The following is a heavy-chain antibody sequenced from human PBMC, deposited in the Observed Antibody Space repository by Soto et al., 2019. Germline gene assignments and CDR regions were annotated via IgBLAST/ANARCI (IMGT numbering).Heavy chain of an antibody. CDR2: IKQDGSSK. V-gene: IGHV3-7*05. J-gene: IGHJ4*02. Sequence: EVQLVESGGGVVQPGGSLRLSCAASGFIFTSYWMSWVRQAPGKGLEWVANIKQDGSSKYYGDSVKGRFTVSRDNAKSSIYLQMDSLRDDDTDVYRCVRRRFITLESDFDFWGQGTLVSVSS. CDR3: VRRRFITLESDFDF. D-gene: IGHD3-10*01. CDR1: GFIFTSYW.